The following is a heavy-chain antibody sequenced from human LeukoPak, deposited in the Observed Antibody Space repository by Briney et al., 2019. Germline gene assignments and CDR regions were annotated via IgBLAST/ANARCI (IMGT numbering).Heavy chain of an antibody. Sequence: ASVKVSCKASGYTFTGYYMHWVRQAPGQGLEWMGWISPNSGDTNYAQKFQGRVTMTRDTSISTAYMELSRLRSDDTALYYCAREGYCSSTSCPIYYMDVWGKGTTVTVSS. CDR3: AREGYCSSTSCPIYYMDV. D-gene: IGHD2-2*01. CDR1: GYTFTGYY. CDR2: ISPNSGDT. J-gene: IGHJ6*03. V-gene: IGHV1-2*02.